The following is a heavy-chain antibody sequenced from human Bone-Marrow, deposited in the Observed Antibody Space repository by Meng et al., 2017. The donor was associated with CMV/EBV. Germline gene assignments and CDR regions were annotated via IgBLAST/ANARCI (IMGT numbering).Heavy chain of an antibody. CDR1: GGSISSSSYY. CDR2: IYYTGST. V-gene: IGHV4-39*07. Sequence: SETLSLTCTVSGGSISSSSYYWGWIRQPPGKGLEWIGSIYYTGSTYYNPSLKSRVTISVDTSKNQFSLKLSSVTAADTAVYYCARGSPYYDFWSGYYGGYYYGMDVWGQGTTVTVSS. CDR3: ARGSPYYDFWSGYYGGYYYGMDV. J-gene: IGHJ6*02. D-gene: IGHD3-3*01.